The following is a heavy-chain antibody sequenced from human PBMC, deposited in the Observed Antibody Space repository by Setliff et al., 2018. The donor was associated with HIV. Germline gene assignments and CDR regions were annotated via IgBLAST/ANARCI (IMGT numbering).Heavy chain of an antibody. CDR2: IYYSEST. CDR3: ARVPFTTGFDS. J-gene: IGHJ4*02. V-gene: IGHV4-59*08. D-gene: IGHD3-3*01. CDR1: GGSVTDYY. Sequence: SETLSLTCTVSGGSVTDYYWSWIRQPPGKGLEWIGNIYYSESTNYNPSLKSRVTISVDTSKNQFSLKLSSVTAADTAVYYCARVPFTTGFDSWGQGTLVTVSS.